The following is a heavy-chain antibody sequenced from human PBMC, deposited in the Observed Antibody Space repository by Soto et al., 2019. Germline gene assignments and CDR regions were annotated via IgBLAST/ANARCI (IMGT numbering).Heavy chain of an antibody. CDR3: AKVGVAGSYSYFDY. CDR2: IRASGGAT. V-gene: IGHV3-23*01. D-gene: IGHD1-26*01. Sequence: EVQLLESGGGLVQPGGSLRLSCAASGFTFSLYAMNWVRQAPGKGLEWVSLIRASGGATYYADSVKGRFIISRDNSKNTLYLQLNSLRAEDTAVYYCAKVGVAGSYSYFDYWGQGTLVTVSS. J-gene: IGHJ4*02. CDR1: GFTFSLYA.